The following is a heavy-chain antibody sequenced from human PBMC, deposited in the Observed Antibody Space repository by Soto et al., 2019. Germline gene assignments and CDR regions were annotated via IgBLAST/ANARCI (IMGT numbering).Heavy chain of an antibody. CDR2: IDPSDSYT. CDR3: ASLPYTTVVGYYYYGMDV. D-gene: IGHD4-17*01. J-gene: IGHJ6*02. V-gene: IGHV5-10-1*01. Sequence: GESLKISCRGSGYSFTSYWISWVRQMPGKGLEWMGRIDPSDSYTNYSPSFQGHVTISADKSISTAYLQWSSLKASDTAMYYCASLPYTTVVGYYYYGMDVWGQGTTVTVSS. CDR1: GYSFTSYW.